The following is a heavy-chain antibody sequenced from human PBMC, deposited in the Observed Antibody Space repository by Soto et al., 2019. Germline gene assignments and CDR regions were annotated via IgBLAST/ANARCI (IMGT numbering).Heavy chain of an antibody. CDR1: GFTFSSYS. D-gene: IGHD2-15*01. V-gene: IGHV3-66*01. CDR3: AKGDCSGGSCYFSAFDI. Sequence: GGSLRLSCAASGFTFSSYSMNWVRQAPGKGLEWVSVLYSGGSTYYADSVKGRFTISRDNSKNTLFLQMNILRAEDTAVYYCAKGDCSGGSCYFSAFDIWGQGTMVTVSS. CDR2: LYSGGST. J-gene: IGHJ3*02.